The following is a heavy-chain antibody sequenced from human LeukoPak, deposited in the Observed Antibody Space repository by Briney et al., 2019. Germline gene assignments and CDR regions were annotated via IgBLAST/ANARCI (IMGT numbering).Heavy chain of an antibody. Sequence: PSETLSLTRTVSGGSISSGDYYWSWIRQPPGKGLEWIGDIYYSGSTNYNPSLKSRVTISVDTSKNQFSLKLSSVTAADTAVYYCARGVPDDFWSGYYTPVWGQGTLVTVSS. CDR2: IYYSGST. CDR1: GGSISSGDYY. D-gene: IGHD3-3*01. J-gene: IGHJ4*02. V-gene: IGHV4-61*08. CDR3: ARGVPDDFWSGYYTPV.